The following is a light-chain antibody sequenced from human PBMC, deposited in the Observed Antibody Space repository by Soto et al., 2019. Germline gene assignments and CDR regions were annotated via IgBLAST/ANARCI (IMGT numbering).Light chain of an antibody. V-gene: IGKV1-5*03. Sequence: DIQMTQSPSMVSASVGDRVTITCRASQSIRSWLAWYQVKPGKAPKLLIYKASTLDSGVPSRFSGSGSGTDFTLPISDLQPDDFATYYCQQYDTYSVTFGPGTKVEIK. CDR2: KAS. CDR3: QQYDTYSVT. CDR1: QSIRSW. J-gene: IGKJ3*01.